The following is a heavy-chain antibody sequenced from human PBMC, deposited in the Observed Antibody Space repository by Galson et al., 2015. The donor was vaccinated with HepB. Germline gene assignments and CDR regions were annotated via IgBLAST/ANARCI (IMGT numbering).Heavy chain of an antibody. J-gene: IGHJ3*02. CDR1: GFTFSIYW. CDR2: TNSDGNRI. V-gene: IGHV3-74*01. CDR3: ARDDGLSSFDI. Sequence: SLRLSCAASGFTFSIYWMNWVRQAPGKGLEWVSRTNSDGNRINYADSVKGRFTISRDNAKNTLFLQMNSLRAEDTAVYFCARDDGLSSFDIWGQGTMVTVSS. D-gene: IGHD3-9*01.